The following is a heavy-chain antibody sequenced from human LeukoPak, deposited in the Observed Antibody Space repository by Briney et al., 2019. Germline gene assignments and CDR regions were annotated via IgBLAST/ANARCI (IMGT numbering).Heavy chain of an antibody. V-gene: IGHV4-59*01. D-gene: IGHD2/OR15-2a*01. CDR2: IYYSGST. Sequence: SETLSLTCTVSGGSISSYYWSWIRQPPGKGLEWIGYIYYSGSTNYNPSLKSRVTISVDTSKNQFSLKLSSVTAADTAVYYCARDLKNSLKTYWFDPWGQGTLVTVSS. CDR3: ARDLKNSLKTYWFDP. J-gene: IGHJ5*02. CDR1: GGSISSYY.